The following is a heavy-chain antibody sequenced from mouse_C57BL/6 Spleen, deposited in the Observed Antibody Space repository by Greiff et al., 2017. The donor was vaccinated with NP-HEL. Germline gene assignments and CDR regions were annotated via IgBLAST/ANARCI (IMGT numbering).Heavy chain of an antibody. Sequence: QVQLQQPGAELVKPGASVKMSCKASGYTFTSYWITWVKQRPGQGLEWIGDIYPGSGSTNYNEKFKSKATLTVDTSSSTAYMQLSSLTSEDSAVSYCAYYYGIPQAWLAYWGQGTLVTVSA. J-gene: IGHJ3*01. CDR1: GYTFTSYW. CDR2: IYPGSGST. V-gene: IGHV1-55*01. CDR3: AYYYGIPQAWLAY. D-gene: IGHD1-1*01.